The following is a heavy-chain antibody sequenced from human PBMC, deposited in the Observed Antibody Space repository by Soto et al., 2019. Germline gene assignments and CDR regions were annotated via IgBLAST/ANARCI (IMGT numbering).Heavy chain of an antibody. J-gene: IGHJ2*01. CDR1: GFTFSSYA. CDR3: ARRERGWYFDL. V-gene: IGHV3-23*01. Sequence: EVQLLESGGGLVQPGGSLRLSCVASGFTFSSYAMNWVRQAPGKGLEWVSVISGSGDSTYYADSVKGRFTISRDNSKNTLYLKMSSRRAEDTAVYYGARRERGWYFDLWGRGTQVTVSS. CDR2: ISGSGDST.